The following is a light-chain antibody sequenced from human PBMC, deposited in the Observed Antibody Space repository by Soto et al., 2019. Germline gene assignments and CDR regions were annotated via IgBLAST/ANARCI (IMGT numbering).Light chain of an antibody. Sequence: QSVLTQPASVSGSPGQSITISCTGTSSDVGGYDYVCWYQQHPGKPPKLIIYEVTNRPSGVSDRFSASKSGNTASLSISGLQAEDEADYYCSSYTSSSTVVFGGGTKLTVL. CDR3: SSYTSSSTVV. J-gene: IGLJ2*01. CDR2: EVT. V-gene: IGLV2-14*03. CDR1: SSDVGGYDY.